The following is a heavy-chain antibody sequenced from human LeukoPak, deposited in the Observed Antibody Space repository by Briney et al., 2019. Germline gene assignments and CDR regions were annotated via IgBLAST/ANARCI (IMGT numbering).Heavy chain of an antibody. CDR1: GFTFSSYW. CDR3: ARDEPLIYYDSSGPVDY. D-gene: IGHD3-22*01. CDR2: IKQDGSEK. J-gene: IGHJ4*02. Sequence: GGSLRLSCAASGFTFSSYWMSWVRQAPGKGLEWVANIKQDGSEKYYVDSVKGRFTISRDNAKNSLYLQMNSLRAEDTAVYYCARDEPLIYYDSSGPVDYWGQGTLVTVSS. V-gene: IGHV3-7*01.